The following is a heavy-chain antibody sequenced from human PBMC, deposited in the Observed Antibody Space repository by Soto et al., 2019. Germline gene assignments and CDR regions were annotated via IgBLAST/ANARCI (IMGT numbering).Heavy chain of an antibody. Sequence: VQLLESGGGLVQPGGSLRIACAGSGFIFSSYAMSWVRQAPGKGLEWVAHITGSGEYTYYEDSVKGRFTITRDNSRNTLYLQMTSLRGEDTAIYYCAKAMKETTQYYYAMDVWGQGTTVTVSS. CDR1: GFIFSSYA. CDR2: ITGSGEYT. V-gene: IGHV3-23*01. J-gene: IGHJ6*02. D-gene: IGHD1-1*01. CDR3: AKAMKETTQYYYAMDV.